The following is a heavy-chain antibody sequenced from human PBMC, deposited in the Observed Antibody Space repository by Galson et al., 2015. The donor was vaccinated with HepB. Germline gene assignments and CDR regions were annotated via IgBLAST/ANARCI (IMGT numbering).Heavy chain of an antibody. Sequence: SLRLSCAASVFNISNNYMSWVRQAPGKGLEWVSVIYKNGTTDYADSVKGRFTISRDTSKNTLYLQMNNLRGEDTAVYYCARDQGDDYVNYYYYYRMDVWGHGTTVTVSS. D-gene: IGHD4-17*01. CDR1: VFNISNNY. CDR3: ARDQGDDYVNYYYYYRMDV. CDR2: IYKNGTT. V-gene: IGHV3-66*03. J-gene: IGHJ6*02.